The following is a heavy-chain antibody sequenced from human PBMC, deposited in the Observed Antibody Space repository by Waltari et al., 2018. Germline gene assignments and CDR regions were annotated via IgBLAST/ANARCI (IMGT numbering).Heavy chain of an antibody. Sequence: EVQLVESGGGLVQPGRSLRLSCAASGFTFDDYAMHWVRQAPGKGLEWVSGISWNSGSIGDADSVKGRFTISRDNAKNALYLQMNSLRAEDTALYYCAKEGGNSGMDAFDIWGQGTMVTVSS. V-gene: IGHV3-9*01. CDR2: ISWNSGSI. J-gene: IGHJ3*02. CDR1: GFTFDDYA. CDR3: AKEGGNSGMDAFDI. D-gene: IGHD2-21*02.